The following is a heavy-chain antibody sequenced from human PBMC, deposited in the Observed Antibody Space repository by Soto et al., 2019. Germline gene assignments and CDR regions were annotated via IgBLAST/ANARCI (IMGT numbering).Heavy chain of an antibody. CDR2: IIPILGIA. V-gene: IGHV1-69*02. D-gene: IGHD1-26*01. J-gene: IGHJ4*02. Sequence: QVQLVQSGAEVKKPGSSVKVSCKASGGTFSSYTISWVRQAPGQGLEWMGRIIPILGIANYAQKFQGKVTITADKHTSTAYMELSSLRSEDTAVYYCARIPSGSYPYWGQGTRVTVSS. CDR1: GGTFSSYT. CDR3: ARIPSGSYPY.